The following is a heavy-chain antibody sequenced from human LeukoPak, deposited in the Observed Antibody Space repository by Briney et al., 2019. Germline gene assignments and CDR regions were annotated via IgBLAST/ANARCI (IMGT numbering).Heavy chain of an antibody. CDR3: ARPFLNCSGGSCYDY. CDR2: INSDGSST. V-gene: IGHV3-74*01. Sequence: PGGSLRLSCAASGFTFSGYWMCWVRQAPGKGPGWVSRINSDGSSTSYADSVKGRFTISRDNAKNTLYLQMNSLRAEDTAVYYCARPFLNCSGGSCYDYWGQGTLVTVSS. CDR1: GFTFSGYW. J-gene: IGHJ4*02. D-gene: IGHD2-15*01.